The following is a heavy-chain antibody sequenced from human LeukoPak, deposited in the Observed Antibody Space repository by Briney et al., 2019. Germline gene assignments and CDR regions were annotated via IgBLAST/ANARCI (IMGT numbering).Heavy chain of an antibody. D-gene: IGHD2-15*01. V-gene: IGHV4-4*02. CDR1: GGSISSSNW. Sequence: SETLSLTCAVSGGSISSSNWWSWVRQPPGKGLEWIGEIYHSGSTNYNPSLKSRVTISVDTSKNQFSLKLSSVTAADTAVYYCARSYWSGGSCYPDYWGQGTLVTVSS. CDR3: ARSYWSGGSCYPDY. CDR2: IYHSGST. J-gene: IGHJ4*02.